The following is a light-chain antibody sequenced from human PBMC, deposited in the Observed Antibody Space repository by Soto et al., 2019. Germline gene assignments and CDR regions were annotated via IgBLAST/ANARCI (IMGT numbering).Light chain of an antibody. CDR2: DAS. V-gene: IGKV3-11*01. CDR3: QQRSNWPVT. J-gene: IGKJ1*01. Sequence: EIVLTQSTGTLYLSPGERATLSCRASQSVSTYLAWYQQKPGQPPRLLIYDASTRATGISARFSGSGSRTDFTLTISSLEPEDFAVYYCQQRSNWPVTLGQGTKVEVK. CDR1: QSVSTY.